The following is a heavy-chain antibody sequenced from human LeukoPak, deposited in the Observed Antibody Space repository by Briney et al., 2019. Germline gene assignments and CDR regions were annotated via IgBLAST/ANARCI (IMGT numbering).Heavy chain of an antibody. D-gene: IGHD3-22*01. J-gene: IGHJ5*02. CDR3: ARDKSPLYYYDSSGYNWFDP. CDR2: ISAYNGNT. CDR1: AYTFTSYG. V-gene: IGHV1-18*01. Sequence: ASVNVSCKASAYTFTSYGISWVRHAPGQGLEWMGWISAYNGNTNYAQKLQGRVTMTTDTSTSTAYMELRSLRSDDTAVYYCARDKSPLYYYDSSGYNWFDPWGQGTLVTVSS.